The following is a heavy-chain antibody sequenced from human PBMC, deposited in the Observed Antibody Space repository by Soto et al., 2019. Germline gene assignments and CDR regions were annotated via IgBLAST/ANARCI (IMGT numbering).Heavy chain of an antibody. J-gene: IGHJ4*02. CDR3: AREDDSSGYFDY. CDR1: GGSVGRGRYY. V-gene: IGHV4-61*01. Sequence: SETLSLTCTVPGGSVGRGRYYWSWLRQPLGTGLGRKGNIYYSGGTNYNPSLKSRVTLSVDTSKNLYSLKLSSVTAADTSVYYCAREDDSSGYFDYGGQGTLVTVSS. D-gene: IGHD3-22*01. CDR2: IYYSGGT.